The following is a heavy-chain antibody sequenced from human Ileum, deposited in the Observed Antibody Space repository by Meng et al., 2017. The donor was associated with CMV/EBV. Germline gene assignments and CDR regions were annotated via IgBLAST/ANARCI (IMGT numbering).Heavy chain of an antibody. CDR1: GDSVSSTTVT. V-gene: IGHV6-1*01. CDR3: VRLTGNSWLDY. D-gene: IGHD6-13*01. CDR2: TYYRSKWFN. J-gene: IGHJ4*02. Sequence: HLPPSGPGLVKTSQTPLLTFAISGDSVSSTTVTWNWIRQSPSRGLEWLGRTYYRSKWFNDYALSVRGRITINPDISKNQLSLQLNSVTPEDTAVYYCVRLTGNSWLDYWGRGTLVTVSS.